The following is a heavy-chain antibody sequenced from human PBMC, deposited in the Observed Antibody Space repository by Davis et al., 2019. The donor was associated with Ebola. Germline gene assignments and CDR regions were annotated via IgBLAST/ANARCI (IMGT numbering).Heavy chain of an antibody. CDR1: GFTFSSYW. CDR3: ARELPRAIFGVAHDAFDI. CDR2: INSDGSST. Sequence: GESLKISCAASGFTFSSYWMHWVRQAPGKGLVWVSRINSDGSSTSYADSVKGRFTISRDNAKNTLYLQMNSLRAEDTAVYYCARELPRAIFGVAHDAFDIWGQGTMVTVSS. D-gene: IGHD3-3*01. V-gene: IGHV3-74*01. J-gene: IGHJ3*02.